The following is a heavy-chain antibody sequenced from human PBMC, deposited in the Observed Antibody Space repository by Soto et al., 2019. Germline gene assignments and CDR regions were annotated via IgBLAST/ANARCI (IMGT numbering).Heavy chain of an antibody. D-gene: IGHD3-10*01. V-gene: IGHV3-48*02. Sequence: EVQLVESGGGLVQPGGSLRLSCAAPGFTFSLYSMSWVRQAPGKGLEWVSYISRSSTGIHYAGSVKGRFTISRDDATNSMHLQINSLRDGDTAVYYCARAVTWGLDVWGQGPTVSISS. CDR3: ARAVTWGLDV. CDR1: GFTFSLYS. CDR2: ISRSSTGI. J-gene: IGHJ6*02.